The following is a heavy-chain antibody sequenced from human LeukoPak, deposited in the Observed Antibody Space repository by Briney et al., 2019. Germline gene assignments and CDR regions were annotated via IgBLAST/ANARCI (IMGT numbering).Heavy chain of an antibody. CDR3: AKDSDYDYSGYDSDYYGMDV. J-gene: IGHJ6*02. D-gene: IGHD5-12*01. CDR1: GFTFSSYA. Sequence: GGSLRLSCAASGFTFSSYAMSWVRQAPGKGLEWVSAISGSGGSTYYADSVKGRFTISRDNSKNTLYLQMNSLRAEDTAVYYCAKDSDYDYSGYDSDYYGMDVWGQGTTVTVSS. CDR2: ISGSGGST. V-gene: IGHV3-23*01.